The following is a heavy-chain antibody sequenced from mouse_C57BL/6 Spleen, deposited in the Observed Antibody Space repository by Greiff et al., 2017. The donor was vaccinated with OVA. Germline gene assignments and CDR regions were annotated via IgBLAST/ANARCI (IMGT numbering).Heavy chain of an antibody. J-gene: IGHJ4*01. CDR2: IYPGDGDT. CDR3: ARGGPMDY. Sequence: VQLQQSGAELVKPGASVKISCKASGYAFSSYWMNWVKQRPGKGLEWIGQIYPGDGDTNYNGKFKGKATLTAAKSSSPAYMQLSSLTAEDSAVYFCARGGPMDYWGQGTSVTVSS. CDR1: GYAFSSYW. V-gene: IGHV1-80*01.